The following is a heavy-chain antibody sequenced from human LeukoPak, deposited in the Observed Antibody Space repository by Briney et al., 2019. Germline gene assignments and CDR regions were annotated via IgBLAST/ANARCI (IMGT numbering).Heavy chain of an antibody. CDR3: AKGSHGDHEN. J-gene: IGHJ4*02. D-gene: IGHD4-17*01. V-gene: IGHV3-7*05. Sequence: PGGSLRLSCAASGFTISTYWMSWVRQAPGKGLEWVANIKQDGSEKYFVDSVKGRFTISRDNSKNTLSLQMDSLRAEDTAVYYCAKGSHGDHENWGQGTLVTVSS. CDR2: IKQDGSEK. CDR1: GFTISTYW.